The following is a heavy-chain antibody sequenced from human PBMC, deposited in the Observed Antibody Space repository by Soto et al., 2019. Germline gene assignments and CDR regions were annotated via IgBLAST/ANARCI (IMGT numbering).Heavy chain of an antibody. CDR3: ARSYRSSFPIDY. D-gene: IGHD6-6*01. CDR2: IYSGGST. J-gene: IGHJ4*02. CDR1: GFTVSSNY. Sequence: PGGSLRLSCAASGFTVSSNYMSWVRQAPGKGLEWVSVIYSGGSTYYADSVKGRSTISRDNSKNTLYLQMNSLRAEDTAVYYCARSYRSSFPIDYWGQRTVVTVSS. V-gene: IGHV3-53*01.